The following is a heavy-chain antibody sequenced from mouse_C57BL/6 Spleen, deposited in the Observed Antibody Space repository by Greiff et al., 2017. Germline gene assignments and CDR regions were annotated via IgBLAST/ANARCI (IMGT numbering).Heavy chain of an antibody. V-gene: IGHV1-22*01. Sequence: EVKLMESGPELVKPGASVKMSCKASGYTFTDYNMHWVKQSHGKSLEWIGYINPNNGGTSYNQKFKGKATLTVNKSSSTAYMELRSLTSEDSAVYYCARGHYCSNPSPLAYWGQGTLVTVSA. CDR3: ARGHYCSNPSPLAY. D-gene: IGHD2-5*01. J-gene: IGHJ3*01. CDR2: INPNNGGT. CDR1: GYTFTDYN.